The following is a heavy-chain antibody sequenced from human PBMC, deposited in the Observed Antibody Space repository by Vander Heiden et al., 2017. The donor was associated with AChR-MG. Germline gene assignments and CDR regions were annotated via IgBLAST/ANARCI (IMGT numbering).Heavy chain of an antibody. D-gene: IGHD6-6*01. CDR2: ISSSSSYI. CDR3: ARVKGMEQLSGGGY. J-gene: IGHJ4*02. V-gene: IGHV3-21*01. Sequence: EVQLVESGGGLVKPGGSLRPTCAASGLNFSRYSMSWVRQAPGKGLRWVSSISSSSSYIYYADSVKGRFTISRDNAKNSLYLQMNSLRAEDTAVYYCARVKGMEQLSGGGYWGQGTLVTVSS. CDR1: GLNFSRYS.